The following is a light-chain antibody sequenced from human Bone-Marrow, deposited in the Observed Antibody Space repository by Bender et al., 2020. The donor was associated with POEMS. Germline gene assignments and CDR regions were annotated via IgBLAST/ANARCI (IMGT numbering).Light chain of an antibody. Sequence: QSALTQPASVSGSPGQSITISCTGTSSDVGAFDYVSWYQHHPGKAPKLIIYYVVNRPSGVSTRFSGSKSGNTASLTISGLQPEDESDYYCSSYTSSNTVVFGGGTKLTVL. CDR2: YVV. CDR1: SSDVGAFDY. V-gene: IGLV2-14*03. CDR3: SSYTSSNTVV. J-gene: IGLJ2*01.